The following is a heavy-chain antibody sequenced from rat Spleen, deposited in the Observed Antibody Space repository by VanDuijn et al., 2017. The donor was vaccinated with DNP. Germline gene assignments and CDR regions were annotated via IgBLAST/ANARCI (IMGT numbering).Heavy chain of an antibody. CDR1: GYSITSTY. Sequence: EVQLQESGPGLVKPSQSLSLTCSVTGYSITSTYWGWIRKFPGNKMQWIGHISYSGSTSYNPSLKSRISITRDTSKNQFFLQVNSVTTEYTATYYCARLHYGLDYWGQGVMVTVSS. D-gene: IGHD1-11*01. J-gene: IGHJ2*01. V-gene: IGHV3-1*01. CDR3: ARLHYGLDY. CDR2: ISYSGST.